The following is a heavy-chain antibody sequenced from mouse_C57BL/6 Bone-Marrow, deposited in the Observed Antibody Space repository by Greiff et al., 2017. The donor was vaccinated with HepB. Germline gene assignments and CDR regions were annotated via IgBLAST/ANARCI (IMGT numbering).Heavy chain of an antibody. CDR1: GYSITSGYY. CDR3: ARRLLRLHAMDY. V-gene: IGHV3-6*01. Sequence: EVKLQESGPGLVKPSQSLSLTCSVTGYSITSGYYWNWIRQFPGNKLEWMGYISYDGSNNYNPSLKNRISITRDTSKNQFFLKLNSVTTEDTATYYCARRLLRLHAMDYWGQGTSVTVSS. CDR2: ISYDGSN. J-gene: IGHJ4*01. D-gene: IGHD1-1*01.